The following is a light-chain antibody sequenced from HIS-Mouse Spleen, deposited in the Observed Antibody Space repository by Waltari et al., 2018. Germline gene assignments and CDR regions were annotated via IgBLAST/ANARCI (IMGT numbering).Light chain of an antibody. J-gene: IGLJ2*01. Sequence: SYELTQPPSVSVSPGQTARITCSGDVLPKKYAYWYQQKSGQAPVLVIYEDSKRPSGIPGSFSGSSSGTMATLTISGAQVEDEADYYCYSTDSSGNHRVFGGGTKLTVL. CDR2: EDS. CDR3: YSTDSSGNHRV. CDR1: VLPKKY. V-gene: IGLV3-10*01.